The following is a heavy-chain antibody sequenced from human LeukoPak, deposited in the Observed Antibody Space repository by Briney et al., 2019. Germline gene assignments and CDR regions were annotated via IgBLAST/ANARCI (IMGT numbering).Heavy chain of an antibody. CDR1: GGSISTYY. Sequence: SDTLSLTCTVSGGSISTYYWSWVRQPPGKGREWIGYIYYSGGTNYNPSLKSRVTISVDTSKNQFSLKLSSVTAADTAVYYCARGGWYSSSWSFDYWGQGTLVTVSS. J-gene: IGHJ4*02. D-gene: IGHD6-13*01. V-gene: IGHV4-59*07. CDR3: ARGGWYSSSWSFDY. CDR2: IYYSGGT.